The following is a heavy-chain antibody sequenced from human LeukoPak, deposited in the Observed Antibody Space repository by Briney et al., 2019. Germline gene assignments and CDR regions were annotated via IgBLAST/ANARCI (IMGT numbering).Heavy chain of an antibody. CDR3: ATSRSFDY. Sequence: VGSLRLSCATPAITCRYYLLHSSAKPPEKGLVWVSRINGDGSSTSYADSVKGRFTISRDNGKNTLYLQMNSLRAEDTAVYYCATSRSFDYWGQGTLVTVSS. J-gene: IGHJ4*02. V-gene: IGHV3-74*01. CDR2: INGDGSST. CDR1: AITCRYYL.